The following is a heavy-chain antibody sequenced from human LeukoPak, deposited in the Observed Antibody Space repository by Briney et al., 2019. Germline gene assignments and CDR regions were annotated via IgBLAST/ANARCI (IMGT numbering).Heavy chain of an antibody. J-gene: IGHJ4*02. V-gene: IGHV1-24*01. CDR2: FDPEDGET. D-gene: IGHD3-10*01. CDR1: GYTLTELS. Sequence: ASVKVSCKVSGYTLTELSMHWVRQAPGKGLEWMGGFDPEDGETIYAQKFQGRVTTTEDTSTDTAYMELSSLRSEDTAVYYCATPKYYYGSGSYYQFDYWGQGTLVTVSS. CDR3: ATPKYYYGSGSYYQFDY.